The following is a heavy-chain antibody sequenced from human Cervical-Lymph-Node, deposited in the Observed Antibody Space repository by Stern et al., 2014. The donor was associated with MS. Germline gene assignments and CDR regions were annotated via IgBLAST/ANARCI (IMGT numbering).Heavy chain of an antibody. Sequence: QVQLVESGAEVKKPGASVKVSCKASGYTFTGYYMHWVRQAPGQGLEWMGWINPNSGGTNYAQKFQGWVTMTRDTSISTAYMELSRLRSDDTAVYYCARGDSGYSYGDDTFDYWGQGTLVTVSS. J-gene: IGHJ4*02. CDR1: GYTFTGYY. CDR3: ARGDSGYSYGDDTFDY. CDR2: INPNSGGT. V-gene: IGHV1-2*04. D-gene: IGHD5-18*01.